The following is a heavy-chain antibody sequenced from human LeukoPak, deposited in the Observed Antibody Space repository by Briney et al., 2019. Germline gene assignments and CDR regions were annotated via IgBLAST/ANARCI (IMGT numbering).Heavy chain of an antibody. D-gene: IGHD3-10*01. J-gene: IGHJ4*02. V-gene: IGHV3-15*01. CDR3: TTDVGLTMIRGVIVY. CDR1: GFTFTNAW. CDR2: IKSIGDGGAT. Sequence: GGSLRLSCVASGFTFTNAWMTWVRQAPGKGLEWVGRIKSIGDGGATNYAAPVKGRFTISRDDSKNTLYLQMSSLKTEDTAVYYCTTDVGLTMIRGVIVYWGQGALVTPSS.